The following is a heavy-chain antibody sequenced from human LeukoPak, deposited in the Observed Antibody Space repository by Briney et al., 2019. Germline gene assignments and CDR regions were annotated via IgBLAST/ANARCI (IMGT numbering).Heavy chain of an antibody. CDR1: GFTVSSNY. CDR2: IYSGGST. CDR3: ATKSRPTRDGMDV. J-gene: IGHJ6*02. V-gene: IGHV3-66*01. Sequence: GGSLRLSCAASGFTVSSNYMSWVRQAPGKGLEWVSVIYSGGSTYYADSVKGRFTISRDNSKNTLYLQMNSLRAEDTAMYYCATKSRPTRDGMDVWGQGTTVTVSS.